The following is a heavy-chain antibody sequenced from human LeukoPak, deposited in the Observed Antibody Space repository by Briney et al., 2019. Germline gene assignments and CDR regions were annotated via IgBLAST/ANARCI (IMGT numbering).Heavy chain of an antibody. Sequence: ASVKVSCKASGCTFTSYFIHWVRQAPGQGLEWMGLITPTSGSTIYAQKFQGRVTMTRDTSTTTVYMELSSLISEDTAVYYCARAGDDEESYYYMDVWGRGTKVTVSS. CDR3: ARAGDDEESYYYMDV. V-gene: IGHV1-46*01. CDR2: ITPTSGST. J-gene: IGHJ6*03. CDR1: GCTFTSYF. D-gene: IGHD3-16*01.